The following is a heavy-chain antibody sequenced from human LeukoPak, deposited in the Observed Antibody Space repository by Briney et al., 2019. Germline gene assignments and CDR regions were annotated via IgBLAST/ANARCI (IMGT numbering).Heavy chain of an antibody. J-gene: IGHJ4*02. D-gene: IGHD3-22*01. V-gene: IGHV3-23*01. CDR1: GFTFSSYA. CDR2: ISGSGGST. CDR3: AKRVGYYYDSSGYHFDY. Sequence: GGSLRLSCAASGFTFSSYAMSWVRQAPGKGLEWVSAISGSGGSTYYADSVKGRFTISRDNSKNTLYLQMNSPRAEDTAVYYCAKRVGYYYDSSGYHFDYWGQGTLVTVSS.